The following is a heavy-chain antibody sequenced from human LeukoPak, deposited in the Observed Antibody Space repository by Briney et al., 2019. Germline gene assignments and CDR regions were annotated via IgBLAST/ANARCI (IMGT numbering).Heavy chain of an antibody. CDR1: GGSISRSSCY. CDR3: ARLYYDSSGYYQICYFDY. J-gene: IGHJ4*02. V-gene: IGHV4-39*01. CDR2: IYYSGST. Sequence: SETLSLTCTVSGGSISRSSCYWGWIRQPPGKGLEWIGSIYYSGSTYYNPSLKSRVTISVDTSKNQFSLNLSSVTAADTAVYYCARLYYDSSGYYQICYFDYWGQGTLVTVSS. D-gene: IGHD3-22*01.